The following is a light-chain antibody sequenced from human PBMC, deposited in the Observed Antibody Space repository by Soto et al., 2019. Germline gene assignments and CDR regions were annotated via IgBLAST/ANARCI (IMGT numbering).Light chain of an antibody. CDR1: QTVSSSH. Sequence: EIVLTQSPGSVSLSPGERVTLSCRASQTVSSSHLAWYQQKPGQALRLLIYATSSRATGIPDRFSGSGSGTDFTLTISRLEPEDFAVYFCQQYVSSPLTFGEGTKVEIK. CDR2: ATS. J-gene: IGKJ4*01. CDR3: QQYVSSPLT. V-gene: IGKV3-20*01.